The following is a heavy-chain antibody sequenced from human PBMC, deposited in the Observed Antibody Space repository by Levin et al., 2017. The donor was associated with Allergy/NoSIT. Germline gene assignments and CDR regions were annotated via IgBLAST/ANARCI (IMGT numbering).Heavy chain of an antibody. J-gene: IGHJ4*02. CDR3: AKDVMAGGLYYYFDY. Sequence: HPGGSLRLSCAASGFIFSSYGMYWVRQAPGKGLEWVAVISYDGSNKYYADSVKGRFTISKDNSKNTLYLQMNSLRADDTAMYYCAKDVMAGGLYYYFDYWGQGTLVTVSS. CDR1: GFIFSSYG. V-gene: IGHV3-30*18. D-gene: IGHD3-16*01. CDR2: ISYDGSNK.